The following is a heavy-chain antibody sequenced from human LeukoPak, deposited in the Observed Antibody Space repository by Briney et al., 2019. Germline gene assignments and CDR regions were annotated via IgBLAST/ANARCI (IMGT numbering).Heavy chain of an antibody. D-gene: IGHD3-10*01. CDR1: GFTVSSSY. J-gene: IGHJ4*02. V-gene: IGHV3-33*08. CDR2: IWYDGSNK. CDR3: ARDAEITMVRGALDY. Sequence: GGSLRLSCAASGFTVSSSYMSWVRQAPGKGLEWVAVIWYDGSNKYYADSVKGRFTISRDNSKNTLYLQMNSLRAEDTAVYYCARDAEITMVRGALDYWGQGTLVTVSS.